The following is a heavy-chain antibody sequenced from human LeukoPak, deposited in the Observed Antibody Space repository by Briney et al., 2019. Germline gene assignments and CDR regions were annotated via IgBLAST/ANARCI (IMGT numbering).Heavy chain of an antibody. V-gene: IGHV3-9*01. CDR3: ARDLYNSASK. Sequence: PGGSLRLSCAASGFTFDDYAMHWVRQAPGKGLEWVSGISWNSGSIGYADSVKGRFTISRDNAKNSLYLQMNSLRAEDTAVYYCARDLYNSASKWGQGTLVTVSS. D-gene: IGHD6-25*01. CDR1: GFTFDDYA. CDR2: ISWNSGSI. J-gene: IGHJ4*02.